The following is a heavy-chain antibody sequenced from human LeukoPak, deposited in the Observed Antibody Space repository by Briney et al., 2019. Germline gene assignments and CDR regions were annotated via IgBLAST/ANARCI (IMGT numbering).Heavy chain of an antibody. J-gene: IGHJ4*02. CDR3: ARGGIPKMVIATYYFDY. D-gene: IGHD2-21*01. V-gene: IGHV1-2*02. CDR1: GYTFTGYY. CDR2: INPNSGGT. Sequence: RASVKVSCKASGYTFTGYYMHWVRQAPGQGLEWMGWINPNSGGTNYAQKFQGRVTMTRDTSISTAYMELSRLRSDDTAVYYCARGGIPKMVIATYYFDYWGQGTLVTVSS.